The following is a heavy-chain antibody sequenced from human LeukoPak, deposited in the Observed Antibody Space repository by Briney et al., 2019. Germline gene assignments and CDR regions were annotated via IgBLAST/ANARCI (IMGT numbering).Heavy chain of an antibody. CDR2: INHSGST. J-gene: IGHJ4*02. CDR1: GGSFSGYY. V-gene: IGHV4-34*01. D-gene: IGHD6-19*01. CDR3: ARGGYRSVWDYFDY. Sequence: SETLSLTCAVYGGSFSGYYWSWIRQPPGKGLEWIGEINHSGSTNYNPSLKSRVTISVDTSKNQLSLKLSSVTAADTAVYYCARGGYRSVWDYFDYWGQGTLVTVSS.